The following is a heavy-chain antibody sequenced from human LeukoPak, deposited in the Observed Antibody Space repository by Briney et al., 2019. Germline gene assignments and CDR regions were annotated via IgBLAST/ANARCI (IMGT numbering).Heavy chain of an antibody. D-gene: IGHD4-17*01. V-gene: IGHV4-59*01. CDR3: ARSLQIDYGDLHDYYYMDV. CDR1: GGSISSYY. J-gene: IGHJ6*03. CDR2: IYYSGST. Sequence: SETLSLTCTVSGGSISSYYWSWIRQPPGKGLEWIGYIYYSGSTNYNPSLKSRVTISVDTSKNQFSLKLSSVTAADTAVYYCARSLQIDYGDLHDYYYMDVWGKGTTVTVSS.